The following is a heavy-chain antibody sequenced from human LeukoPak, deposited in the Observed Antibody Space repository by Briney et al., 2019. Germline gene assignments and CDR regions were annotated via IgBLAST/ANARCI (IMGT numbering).Heavy chain of an antibody. CDR3: AKRDDFGWFDP. J-gene: IGHJ5*02. D-gene: IGHD3-3*01. CDR1: GFTFSSYA. CDR2: ISYDGSNK. V-gene: IGHV3-30-3*02. Sequence: GRSLRLSCAASGFTFSSYAMHWVRQAPGKGLEWVAVISYDGSNKYYADSVKGRFTISRDNSKNTLYLQMNSLRAEDTAVYYCAKRDDFGWFDPWGQGTLVTVSS.